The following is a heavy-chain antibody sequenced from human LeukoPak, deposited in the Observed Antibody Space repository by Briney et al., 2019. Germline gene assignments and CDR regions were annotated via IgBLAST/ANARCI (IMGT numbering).Heavy chain of an antibody. CDR1: GYTFTSYA. CDR2: INTNTGNP. J-gene: IGHJ4*02. V-gene: IGHV7-4-1*02. D-gene: IGHD1-26*01. Sequence: GASVKVSCKASGYTFTSYAMHWVRQAPGQGLEWMGWINTNTGNPTYAQGFTGRFVFSLDTSVSTAYLQISSLKAEDTAVYYCAREYRRRIVGATDSVDYWGQGTLVTVSS. CDR3: AREYRRRIVGATDSVDY.